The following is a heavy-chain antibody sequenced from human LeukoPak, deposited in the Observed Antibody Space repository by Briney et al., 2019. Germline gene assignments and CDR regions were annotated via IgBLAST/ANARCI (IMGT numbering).Heavy chain of an antibody. J-gene: IGHJ5*02. CDR3: ARDNSVEDTAWWFDP. D-gene: IGHD4-23*01. CDR1: GYTFTNYA. V-gene: IGHV1-3*03. Sequence: ASVKVSCKASGYTFTNYAIHWVRQAPGQRLEWMGWINAGNGDTKYSQEFQGRVTITRDTSANTAYMQLSSLRSEDMAVYYCARDNSVEDTAWWFDPWGQGTLVTVSS. CDR2: INAGNGDT.